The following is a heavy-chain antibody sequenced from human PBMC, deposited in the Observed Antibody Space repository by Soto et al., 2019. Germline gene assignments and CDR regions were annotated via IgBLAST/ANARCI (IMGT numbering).Heavy chain of an antibody. V-gene: IGHV4-4*07. CDR2: VSTNGAT. Sequence: SETLSLTCTVSDDFISSYYWNWIRQPAGKGLEWIGRVSTNGATNYNPSLESRVTMSVDTSKNQFSLKLTSVTAADTAVYFCARADYEILTGSYAMDVWRQRTTVTVPS. D-gene: IGHD3-9*01. CDR1: DDFISSYY. J-gene: IGHJ6*02. CDR3: ARADYEILTGSYAMDV.